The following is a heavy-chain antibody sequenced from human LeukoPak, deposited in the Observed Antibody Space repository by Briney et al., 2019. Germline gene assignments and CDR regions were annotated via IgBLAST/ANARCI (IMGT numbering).Heavy chain of an antibody. CDR1: GFTFDDYA. CDR2: TSWNGGAT. V-gene: IGHV3-20*04. D-gene: IGHD3-22*01. Sequence: GGSLRLSCAASGFTFDDYAMSWVRQSPGKGPEGVSGTSWNGGATSYADSVKGRFTISRDNAKNSLYLQMNSLGAEDTALYYCAKDMPYDSMYVGAFDIWGQGTMVTVSS. J-gene: IGHJ3*02. CDR3: AKDMPYDSMYVGAFDI.